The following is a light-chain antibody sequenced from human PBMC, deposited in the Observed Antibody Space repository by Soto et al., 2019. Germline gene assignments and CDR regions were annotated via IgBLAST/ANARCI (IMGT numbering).Light chain of an antibody. CDR1: QSVSSY. CDR2: DAS. V-gene: IGKV3-11*01. CDR3: QQRSNWPT. J-gene: IGKJ4*01. Sequence: EIVLTQSPATLSLSPGERATLSCRASQSVSSYLAWYQQKRGQAPRLLIYDASNSATGIPARFSGSGSGTDFTLAISSLEPEDCAVYYCQQRSNWPTFGGGTKVEIK.